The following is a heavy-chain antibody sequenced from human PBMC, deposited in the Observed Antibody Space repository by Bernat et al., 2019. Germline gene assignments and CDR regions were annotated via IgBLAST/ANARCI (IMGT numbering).Heavy chain of an antibody. V-gene: IGHV4-31*03. CDR1: GGSISSGGYY. Sequence: QVQLQESGPGLVKPSQTLSLTCTVSGGSISSGGYYWSWIRQHPGKGLEWIGYIYYSGSTYYNPSLKSRVTISVDTSKNQFSLKLSSVTAADTAVYYCARGYDDSSGYYCDAFDIWGQGTMVTVSS. J-gene: IGHJ3*02. CDR2: IYYSGST. D-gene: IGHD3-22*01. CDR3: ARGYDDSSGYYCDAFDI.